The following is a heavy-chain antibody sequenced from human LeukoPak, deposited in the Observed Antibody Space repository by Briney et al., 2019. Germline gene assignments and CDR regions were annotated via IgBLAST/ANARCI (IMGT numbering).Heavy chain of an antibody. V-gene: IGHV4-4*02. Sequence: SETLSLTCAVSGDSIINNWWSWVRQSPGKGLEWIGQIFHRGIPNYNPSLESRVTMSIDKSNNQLSLKLSSVTAADTAVYYCARDPLLRYFDWSVDYWGQGTLVTVSS. D-gene: IGHD3-9*01. CDR1: GDSIINNW. CDR3: ARDPLLRYFDWSVDY. CDR2: IFHRGIP. J-gene: IGHJ4*02.